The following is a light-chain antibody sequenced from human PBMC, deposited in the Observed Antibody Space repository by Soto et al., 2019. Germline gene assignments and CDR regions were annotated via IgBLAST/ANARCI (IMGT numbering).Light chain of an antibody. CDR2: SNN. V-gene: IGLV1-44*01. J-gene: IGLJ2*01. CDR1: SSNIGSNT. Sequence: QLVLTQPPSASGTPGQRVTLSCSGSSSNIGSNTVNWYQQLPGTAPKLLIYSNNQRPSGVPDRFSGSKSGTSASLAISGLQSEDEPDYYCAAWDDSLNGLVVFGGGTKLTV. CDR3: AAWDDSLNGLVV.